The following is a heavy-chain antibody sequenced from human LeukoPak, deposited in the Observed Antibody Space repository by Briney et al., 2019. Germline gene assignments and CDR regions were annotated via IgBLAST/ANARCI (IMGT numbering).Heavy chain of an antibody. CDR2: ISSSSYI. CDR3: ARVEGITIFGVVPYYYYGMDV. J-gene: IGHJ6*02. CDR1: GFTLSSYS. Sequence: GSLRLSCAASGFTLSSYSMNWGRQAPGRGLEWVSSISSSSYIYYADSVKGRFTISRDNAKNSLYLQMNSLRAEDTAVYYCARVEGITIFGVVPYYYYGMDVWGQGTTVTVSS. D-gene: IGHD3-3*01. V-gene: IGHV3-21*01.